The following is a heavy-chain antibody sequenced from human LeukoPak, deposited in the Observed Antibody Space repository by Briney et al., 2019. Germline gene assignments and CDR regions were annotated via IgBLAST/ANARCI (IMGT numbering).Heavy chain of an antibody. CDR2: IWYDGSNK. CDR3: AKNEPQWGVRGVVDY. V-gene: IGHV3-33*06. D-gene: IGHD3-10*01. CDR1: GFTFSSYG. Sequence: GGSLRLSCAASGFTFSSYGMHWVRQAPGKGLEWVAVIWYDGSNKYYADSVKGRLTISRDNSKNTLYLQMNSLRAEDTAVYYCAKNEPQWGVRGVVDYWGQGTLVTVSS. J-gene: IGHJ4*02.